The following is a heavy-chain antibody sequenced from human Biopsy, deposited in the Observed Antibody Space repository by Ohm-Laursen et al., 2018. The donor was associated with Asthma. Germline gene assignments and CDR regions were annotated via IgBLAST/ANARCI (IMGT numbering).Heavy chain of an antibody. Sequence: SLRLSCTASGFAVSRDYMFWVRQAPGKGLEWVSVIYSGGTSHTADSVRGRFTISRDYSKNTLYLQMHSLRAEDTAVYYCARGDSSNWSHHYFDYLGQGTLVTVSS. J-gene: IGHJ4*02. V-gene: IGHV3-53*01. CDR2: IYSGGTS. CDR3: ARGDSSNWSHHYFDY. D-gene: IGHD3-22*01. CDR1: GFAVSRDY.